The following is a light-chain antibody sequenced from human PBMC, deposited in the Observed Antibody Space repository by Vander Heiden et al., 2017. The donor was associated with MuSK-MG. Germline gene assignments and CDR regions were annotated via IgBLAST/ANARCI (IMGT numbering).Light chain of an antibody. CDR3: SSYEGSNNVG. CDR2: EIT. CDR1: SRDAGNYNF. V-gene: IGLV2-8*01. Sequence: SALTQSPSASGSLAQSVTISCTGTSRDAGNYNFVSCYQQHPRKAPHPILHEITMRPSEVPDRFSGSESGNAASLTGSGLQAEDEADYYCSSYEGSNNVGFGPGTKVTVL. J-gene: IGLJ1*01.